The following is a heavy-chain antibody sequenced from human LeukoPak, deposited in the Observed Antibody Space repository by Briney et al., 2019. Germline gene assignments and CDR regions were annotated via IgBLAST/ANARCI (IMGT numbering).Heavy chain of an antibody. Sequence: RASVKVSCKASGYTFTSYAMHWVRQAPGRRLEWMGWINAGNGNTKYSQKFQGRVTITRDTSASTAYMELSSLRSEDTAVYYCARDPLRYFGIVTLSYGMDVWGKGTTVTVSS. CDR2: INAGNGNT. CDR3: ARDPLRYFGIVTLSYGMDV. D-gene: IGHD3-9*01. V-gene: IGHV1-3*01. J-gene: IGHJ6*04. CDR1: GYTFTSYA.